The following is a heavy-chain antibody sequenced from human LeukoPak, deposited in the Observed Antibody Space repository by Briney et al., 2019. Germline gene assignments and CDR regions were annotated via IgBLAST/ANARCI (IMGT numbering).Heavy chain of an antibody. D-gene: IGHD3-9*01. Sequence: PSETLSLTCTVSGGSISSYYWSWIRQPAGKGLEWIGRIYTSGSTNYNPSLKSRVTMSVDTSKNQFSLKLSSVTAADTAVYYCARATNYDILTDQHWFDPWGQGTLVTVSS. V-gene: IGHV4-4*07. J-gene: IGHJ5*02. CDR3: ARATNYDILTDQHWFDP. CDR2: IYTSGST. CDR1: GGSISSYY.